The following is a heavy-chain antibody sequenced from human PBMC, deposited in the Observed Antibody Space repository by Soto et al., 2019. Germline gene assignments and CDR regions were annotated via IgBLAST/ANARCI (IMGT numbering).Heavy chain of an antibody. CDR3: AREDSSGYYYGPKVKNAFDI. J-gene: IGHJ3*02. D-gene: IGHD3-22*01. CDR2: IYYIGST. Sequence: SETLSLTCTVSGGSISSGDYYWSWIRQPPGKGLDWIGFIYYIGSTYYNPSLKSRVTISVDTSKNQFFLKLSSVTAADTAVYYCAREDSSGYYYGPKVKNAFDIWGQGTMVTVSS. CDR1: GGSISSGDYY. V-gene: IGHV4-30-4*01.